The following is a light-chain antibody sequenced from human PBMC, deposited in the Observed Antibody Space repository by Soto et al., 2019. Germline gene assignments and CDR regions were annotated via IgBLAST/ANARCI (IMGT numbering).Light chain of an antibody. Sequence: EVVMTQSPATLSVSPGERATLSCRASRGIGSTLAWYQQKPGQTPRLLNYDTSTRATGVPGRFIGSRSGTDFTLTITSLQSEDFAIYYCQHYVTWPLAFGGGTRVENK. CDR2: DTS. J-gene: IGKJ4*01. V-gene: IGKV3-15*01. CDR3: QHYVTWPLA. CDR1: RGIGST.